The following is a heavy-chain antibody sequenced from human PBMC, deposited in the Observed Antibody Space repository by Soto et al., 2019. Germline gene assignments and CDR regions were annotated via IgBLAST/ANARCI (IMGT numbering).Heavy chain of an antibody. Sequence: GGSLRLSCAASGFTFSSYGMHWVRQAPGKGLEWVAVIWYDGSNKYYADSVKGRFTISRDNSKNTLYLQMNSLRAEDTAVYYCAREDHDYGDYSVFFDYWGQGTLVTVSS. CDR1: GFTFSSYG. J-gene: IGHJ4*02. CDR3: AREDHDYGDYSVFFDY. D-gene: IGHD4-17*01. V-gene: IGHV3-33*01. CDR2: IWYDGSNK.